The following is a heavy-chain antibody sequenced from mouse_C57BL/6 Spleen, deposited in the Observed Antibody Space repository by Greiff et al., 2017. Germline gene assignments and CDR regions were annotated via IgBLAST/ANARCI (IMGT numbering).Heavy chain of an antibody. CDR2: IDPSDSET. J-gene: IGHJ1*03. Sequence: QVQLQQPGAELVRPGSSVKLSCKASGYTFTSYWMHWVKQRPIQGLEWIGNIDPSDSETPYNQKFKDKATLTVDKSSSTAYMQLSSLTSEDSAVYYCARNYGSSLGYFDVWGTGTTVTVSS. CDR3: ARNYGSSLGYFDV. V-gene: IGHV1-52*01. D-gene: IGHD1-1*01. CDR1: GYTFTSYW.